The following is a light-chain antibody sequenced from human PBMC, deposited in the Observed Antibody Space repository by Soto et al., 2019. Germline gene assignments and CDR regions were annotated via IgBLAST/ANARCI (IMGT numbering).Light chain of an antibody. CDR1: SSDVGGYNY. J-gene: IGLJ1*01. CDR3: CSYAGSSLYV. Sequence: QSALTQPRSVSGSPGQSVTISCTGTSSDVGGYNYVSWYQQHPGKAPKLMIYDVSKRPSGAPDRFSGSKSGNTASLTISGLQAEDEADYYCCSYAGSSLYVFGTGTKVTVL. V-gene: IGLV2-11*01. CDR2: DVS.